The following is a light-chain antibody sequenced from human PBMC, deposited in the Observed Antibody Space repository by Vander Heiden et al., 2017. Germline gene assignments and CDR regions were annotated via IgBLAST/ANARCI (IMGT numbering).Light chain of an antibody. CDR3: QQSYSTPIT. J-gene: IGKJ5*01. Sequence: DIQMTPSPSSLSASVGDRVTITCRASQSISSYLNWYQQKPGKAPKLLIYAASNLQSGVPSRFSGSGSGTDFTLTISSLQPEDFATYYCQQSYSTPITFGRGTRLEIK. V-gene: IGKV1-39*01. CDR1: QSISSY. CDR2: AAS.